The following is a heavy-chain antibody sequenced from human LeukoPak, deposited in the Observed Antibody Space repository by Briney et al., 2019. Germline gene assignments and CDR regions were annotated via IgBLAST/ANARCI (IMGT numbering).Heavy chain of an antibody. CDR2: INPNSGGT. Sequence: ASVKVSCKASGYTFTGYYMHWVRQAPGQGLEWMGWINPNSGGTNYAQKLQGRVTMTTDTSTSTAYMELSRLRSDDTAVYYCARDIYYDSSGYYYNAFDIWGQGTMVTVSS. D-gene: IGHD3-22*01. CDR3: ARDIYYDSSGYYYNAFDI. V-gene: IGHV1-2*02. J-gene: IGHJ3*02. CDR1: GYTFTGYY.